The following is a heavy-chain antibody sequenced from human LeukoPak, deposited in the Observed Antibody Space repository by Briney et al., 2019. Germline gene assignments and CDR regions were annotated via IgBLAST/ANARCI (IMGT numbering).Heavy chain of an antibody. CDR3: ARHRGRYYDSGSYYYFDY. CDR1: GGSISSSGYY. Sequence: PETLSLTCTVSGGSISSSGYYWGWIRQPPGKGLEWVGSVYYTGSTFYNPSLKSRVTTSVDTSKNHFSLNLSPVTAADTAVYYCARHRGRYYDSGSYYYFDYWGQGTLVTVSS. CDR2: VYYTGST. D-gene: IGHD3-10*01. V-gene: IGHV4-39*02. J-gene: IGHJ4*02.